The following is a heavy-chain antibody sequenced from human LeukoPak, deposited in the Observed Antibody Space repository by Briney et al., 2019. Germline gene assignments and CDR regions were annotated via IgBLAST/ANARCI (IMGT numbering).Heavy chain of an antibody. V-gene: IGHV1-18*04. D-gene: IGHD3-22*01. CDR2: ISAYNGNT. Sequence: ASVKVSCKASGYTFTGYYVHWVRQAPGQGLEWMGWISAYNGNTNYAQKLQGRVTMTTDTSTSTAYMELRSLRSDDTAVYYCARENYYDSSGYFNRSQFDYWGQGTLVTVSS. J-gene: IGHJ4*02. CDR1: GYTFTGYY. CDR3: ARENYYDSSGYFNRSQFDY.